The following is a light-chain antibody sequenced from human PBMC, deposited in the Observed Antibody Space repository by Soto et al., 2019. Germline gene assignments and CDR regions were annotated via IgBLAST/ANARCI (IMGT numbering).Light chain of an antibody. V-gene: IGLV2-14*01. CDR1: SSDVGGHDY. CDR2: EVS. J-gene: IGLJ1*01. Sequence: QSVLTQPASVSGSPGQSITVSCTGTSSDVGGHDYVSWFQQHPGKAPKLILYEVSDRPSGVSHRFSGSKSGNTASLTISGLQADDEATYYCTSYSTTNTYVFGTGTKGTVL. CDR3: TSYSTTNTYV.